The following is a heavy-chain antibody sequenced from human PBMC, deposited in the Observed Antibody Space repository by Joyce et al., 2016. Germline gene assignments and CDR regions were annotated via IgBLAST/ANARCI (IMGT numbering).Heavy chain of an antibody. D-gene: IGHD5-18*01. J-gene: IGHJ2*01. Sequence: QVPLQESGPGLVRPSETLSLTCTISNYSISIIYFWGWIRQPPGKGLEWIGSVSLYWITHYNPALKNLVSRSLDPTKKQFSLMVSSVTAADTAVYFCARRPYNVHTSLGSDWYFDPWGRGTLVTVSS. CDR3: ARRPYNVHTSLGSDWYFDP. CDR1: NYSISIIYF. V-gene: IGHV4-38-2*02. CDR2: VSLYWIT.